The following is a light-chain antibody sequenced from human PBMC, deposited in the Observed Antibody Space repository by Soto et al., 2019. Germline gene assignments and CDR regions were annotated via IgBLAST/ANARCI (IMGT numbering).Light chain of an antibody. CDR2: AAS. J-gene: IGKJ4*01. CDR3: QQSNSYPLT. CDR1: QGISSY. V-gene: IGKV1-9*01. Sequence: IQLTQSPSSLSASVGDRVTITCRASQGISSYLAWYQQKPGKAPNLLIYAASALQSGVPSRFSGSGSGTDFTLTISRLQPEDFATYYCQQSNSYPLTFGGGTKVEIK.